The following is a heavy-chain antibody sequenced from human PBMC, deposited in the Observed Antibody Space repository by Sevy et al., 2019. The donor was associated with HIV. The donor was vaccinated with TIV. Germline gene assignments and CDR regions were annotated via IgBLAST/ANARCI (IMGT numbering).Heavy chain of an antibody. D-gene: IGHD4-17*01. V-gene: IGHV3-74*01. J-gene: IGHJ5*02. Sequence: GGSLRLSCAASGFSFSRYFMHWVRQAPGEGLVWVSRINSDGSTTNYADSVEGQFIVSRDNAKKTLYLELHSLRVEDTATYYCARDTLGYGGNPNLDLDLWGQGTLVTVSS. CDR2: INSDGSTT. CDR3: ARDTLGYGGNPNLDLDL. CDR1: GFSFSRYF.